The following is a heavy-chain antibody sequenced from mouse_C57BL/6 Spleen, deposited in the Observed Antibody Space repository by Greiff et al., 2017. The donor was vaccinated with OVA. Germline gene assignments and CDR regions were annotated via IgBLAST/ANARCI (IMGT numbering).Heavy chain of an antibody. CDR3: TRDYGGY. Sequence: QVQLQQSGAELVRPGASVTLSCKASGYPFTDYEMHWVKQTPVHGLEWIGAIDPETGGTAYNQKFKGKAILTADKSSSTAYMELRSLKSEDSAVYYCTRDYGGYWGQGTTLTVAS. J-gene: IGHJ2*01. V-gene: IGHV1-15*01. CDR2: IDPETGGT. CDR1: GYPFTDYE. D-gene: IGHD1-2*01.